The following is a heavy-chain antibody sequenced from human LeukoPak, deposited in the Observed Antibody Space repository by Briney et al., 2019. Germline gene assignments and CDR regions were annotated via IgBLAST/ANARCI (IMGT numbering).Heavy chain of an antibody. CDR1: GASINSYF. D-gene: IGHD5-24*01. V-gene: IGHV4-4*07. CDR2: IDSSGNT. Sequence: SETLSLTCTVSGASINSYFWCWIRQTAGKGLEWIGRIDSSGNTNYNPSLKSRVTMSTDTSKNRFSLRLSSVTAADTAVYYCARDRNWLQGGGTDYWGQGTLATVSS. CDR3: ARDRNWLQGGGTDY. J-gene: IGHJ4*02.